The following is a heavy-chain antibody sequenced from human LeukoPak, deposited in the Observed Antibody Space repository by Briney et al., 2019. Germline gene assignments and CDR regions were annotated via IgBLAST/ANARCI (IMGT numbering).Heavy chain of an antibody. CDR2: INPDSGGT. CDR1: GYTFTGHY. V-gene: IGHV1-2*02. Sequence: ASVKVSCKASGYTFTGHYMHWVRQAPGQGLEWMGWINPDSGGTNYGEKFQGRVTMTRDTSISTVYMEVSRLRSDDTAVYYCARVKEETKATVPDYFQHWGQGTLVTVSS. J-gene: IGHJ1*01. D-gene: IGHD1-14*01. CDR3: ARVKEETKATVPDYFQH.